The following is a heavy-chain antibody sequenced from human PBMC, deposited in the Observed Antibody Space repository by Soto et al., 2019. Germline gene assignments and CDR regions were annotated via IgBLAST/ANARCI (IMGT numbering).Heavy chain of an antibody. CDR1: GFTFSSYA. CDR3: ARVPTVVTTAYYFDY. Sequence: QVQLVESGGGVVQPGRSLRLSCAASGFTFSSYAMHWVRQAPGKGLEWVAVISYDGSNKYYADSVKGRFTISRDNSKNTLYLQMNSLRAEDTAVYYCARVPTVVTTAYYFDYWLQGTLVTVSS. D-gene: IGHD4-17*01. V-gene: IGHV3-30-3*01. J-gene: IGHJ4*02. CDR2: ISYDGSNK.